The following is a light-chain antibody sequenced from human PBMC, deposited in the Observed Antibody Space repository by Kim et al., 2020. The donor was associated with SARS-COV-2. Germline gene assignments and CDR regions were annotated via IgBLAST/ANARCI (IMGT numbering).Light chain of an antibody. Sequence: GQRVTISCSGSSSNIGSHSVHWYQQFPGTAPKLLIYSTTHRPSGVPDRFSGSKSGTSASLAISALRSEDETDYYCAAWDDSLSGLVFGGGTQLTVL. CDR2: STT. J-gene: IGLJ2*01. CDR1: SSNIGSHS. CDR3: AAWDDSLSGLV. V-gene: IGLV1-47*01.